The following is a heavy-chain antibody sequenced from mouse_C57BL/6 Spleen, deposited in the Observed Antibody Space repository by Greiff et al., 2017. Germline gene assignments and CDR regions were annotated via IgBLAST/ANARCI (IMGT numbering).Heavy chain of an antibody. CDR3: ARSTPGRNFDY. CDR2: INPGSGGT. Sequence: QVQLQQSGAELVRPGTSVKVSCKASGYAFTNYLIEWVKQRPGQGLEWIGVINPGSGGTNYNEKFKGKATLTADKSSSTAYMQLSSLTSEDSAVYCCARSTPGRNFDYWGQGTTLTVSS. D-gene: IGHD3-3*01. CDR1: GYAFTNYL. V-gene: IGHV1-54*01. J-gene: IGHJ2*01.